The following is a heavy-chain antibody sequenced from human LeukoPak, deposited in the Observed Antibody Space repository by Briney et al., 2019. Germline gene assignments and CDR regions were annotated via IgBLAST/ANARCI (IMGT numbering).Heavy chain of an antibody. D-gene: IGHD3-9*01. Sequence: SETLSLTCAVYGGSFSGYYWSWVRQPPGKGLEWIGEINHSGSKIYKASLKKRVTISVDTSKNQFSLKVSSVTAGDTGVYYCERRSARYFAWLTKRPDAFDIWGQGTMVTVSS. CDR3: ERRSARYFAWLTKRPDAFDI. CDR1: GGSFSGYY. V-gene: IGHV4-34*01. CDR2: INHSGSK. J-gene: IGHJ3*02.